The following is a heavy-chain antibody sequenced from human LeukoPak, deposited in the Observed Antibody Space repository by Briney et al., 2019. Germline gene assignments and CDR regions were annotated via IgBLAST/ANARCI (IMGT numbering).Heavy chain of an antibody. CDR2: IYPGDSDT. V-gene: IGHV5-51*01. J-gene: IGHJ6*03. Sequence: GESLKISCKGSGYSFTSYWIGWVRQMPGKGLEWMGIIYPGDSDTRYSPSFQGQVTIPADKSISTAYLQWSSLKASDTAMYYCARRHSSSSDYYYYYYMDVWGKGTTVTVSS. CDR1: GYSFTSYW. D-gene: IGHD6-6*01. CDR3: ARRHSSSSDYYYYYYMDV.